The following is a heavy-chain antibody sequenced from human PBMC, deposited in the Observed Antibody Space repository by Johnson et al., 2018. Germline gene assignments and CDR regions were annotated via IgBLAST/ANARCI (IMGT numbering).Heavy chain of an antibody. V-gene: IGHV3-33*01. CDR1: GFTFSSYG. D-gene: IGHD1-26*01. J-gene: IGHJ5*01. CDR2: LWYDGSNK. Sequence: QVQLVQSGGGVVQPGRSLRLSCAASGFTFSSYGMHWVRQAPGKGLEWVAVLWYDGSNKYYADSVKGRFTISRDNSKNTLYLQMNSLRGEDTAVYYCARGADALLWFDYWGQGTLVTVSS. CDR3: ARGADALLWFDY.